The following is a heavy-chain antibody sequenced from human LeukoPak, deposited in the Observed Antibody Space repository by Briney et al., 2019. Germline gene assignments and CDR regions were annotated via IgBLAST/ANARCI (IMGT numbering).Heavy chain of an antibody. V-gene: IGHV1-2*04. D-gene: IGHD3-3*01. CDR2: INPNSGGT. CDR3: ARGTIFGFYYFDY. J-gene: IGHJ4*02. CDR1: GGTFSSYA. Sequence: ASAKVSCKASGGTFSSYAISWVRQAPGQGLEWMGWINPNSGGTNYAQKFQGWVTMTRDTSISTAYMELSRLRSDDTAVYYCARGTIFGFYYFDYWGQGTLVTVSS.